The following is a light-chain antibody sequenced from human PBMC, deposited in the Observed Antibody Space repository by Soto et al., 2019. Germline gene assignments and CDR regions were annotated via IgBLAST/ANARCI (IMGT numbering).Light chain of an antibody. CDR3: QQYNNWPWT. CDR1: QSISSY. CDR2: GAS. Sequence: DILMTQSPSSLSASTGDRATLTCLASQSISSYLAWYQQKPGQAPRLLIYGASAMDTGIPARFSGSGSGTEFTLTISSLQPEDFAVYYCQQYNNWPWTFGQGTKVDIK. V-gene: IGKV3-15*01. J-gene: IGKJ1*01.